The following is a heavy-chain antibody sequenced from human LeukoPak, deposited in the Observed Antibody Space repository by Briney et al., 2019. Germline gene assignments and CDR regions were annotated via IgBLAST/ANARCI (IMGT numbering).Heavy chain of an antibody. D-gene: IGHD3-10*01. CDR3: ARNPTRYGSADY. Sequence: PSQTLSLTCAVSGGSISSGGYSWSWIRQPPGKGLERIGYIYHSGSTYYNPSLKSRVTISVDRSKNQFSLKLSSVTAADTAVYYCARNPTRYGSADYWGQGTLVTVSS. J-gene: IGHJ4*02. V-gene: IGHV4-30-2*01. CDR1: GGSISSGGYS. CDR2: IYHSGST.